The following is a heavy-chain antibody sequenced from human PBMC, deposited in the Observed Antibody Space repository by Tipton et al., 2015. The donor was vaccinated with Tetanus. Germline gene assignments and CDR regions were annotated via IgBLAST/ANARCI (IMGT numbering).Heavy chain of an antibody. Sequence: SLRLSCAASGFTFGAYDMHWVRQAPGKGLEWLTVMWHDAQTKYYGDSVKGRFTISRDNSKNTLYLHMHSLRDEDTAVYYCAREADCSGGSCFSGDFDNWGQGTQVTVSS. J-gene: IGHJ4*02. D-gene: IGHD2-15*01. CDR2: MWHDAQTK. CDR3: AREADCSGGSCFSGDFDN. V-gene: IGHV3-33*01. CDR1: GFTFGAYD.